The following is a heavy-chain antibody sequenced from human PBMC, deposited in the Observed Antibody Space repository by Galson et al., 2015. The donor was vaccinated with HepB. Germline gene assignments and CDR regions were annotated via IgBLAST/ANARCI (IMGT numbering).Heavy chain of an antibody. CDR3: AKVIKFRWWNPFDY. Sequence: SLRLSCAASGFTFSDYYMSWVRQAPGKGLEWVSYINSSSSYTNYADSVKGRFTISRDNAKNSLYLQMNSLRAEDTAVYYCAKVIKFRWWNPFDYWGQGTLVTVSS. J-gene: IGHJ4*02. V-gene: IGHV3-11*06. CDR1: GFTFSDYY. CDR2: INSSSSYT. D-gene: IGHD2-15*01.